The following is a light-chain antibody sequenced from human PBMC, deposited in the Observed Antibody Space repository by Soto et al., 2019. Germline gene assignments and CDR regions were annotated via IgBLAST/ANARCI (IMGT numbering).Light chain of an antibody. CDR3: QKYNSAPFT. Sequence: DVQLTQSPSSRSASVGDRVTITCRASQDIINYLAWYQQRPGKVPQLLIYAAYKLQSGVPSRFSGRGSGTYLTLTISSLQPEDGGTYYCQKYNSAPFTFGPGTKVDI. CDR2: AAY. CDR1: QDIINY. V-gene: IGKV1-27*01. J-gene: IGKJ3*01.